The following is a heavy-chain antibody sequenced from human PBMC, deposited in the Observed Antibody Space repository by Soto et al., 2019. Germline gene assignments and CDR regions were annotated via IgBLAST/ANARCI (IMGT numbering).Heavy chain of an antibody. CDR1: GGSISSGSYY. CDR2: SHYSVSP. V-gene: IGHV4-31*02. CDR3: VREVPDSVGYYLAF. Sequence: PSETLSLTCTVSGGSISSGSYYWNCIRQHPGKGLEWIVYSHYSVSPYYNPSLKSRVIISVDTSKNQFSLKLSSVTAADTSVYYCVREVPDSVGYYLAFWGQGTLVTVSS. D-gene: IGHD3-22*01. J-gene: IGHJ4*02.